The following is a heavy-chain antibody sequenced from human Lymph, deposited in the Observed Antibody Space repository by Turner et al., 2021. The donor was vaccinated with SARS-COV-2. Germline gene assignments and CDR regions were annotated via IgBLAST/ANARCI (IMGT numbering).Heavy chain of an antibody. V-gene: IGHV3-53*04. CDR3: ARDLDTAGGMDV. D-gene: IGHD5-18*01. J-gene: IGHJ6*02. CDR1: GITVSRNY. CDR2: IYSGGSS. Sequence: EVQLVESGGGLVQPGGSLRLSCAASGITVSRNYMSWVRQAPGKGLEGVSVIYSGGSSYDADSVKGRFTISRHNSKNTLYLQMNSLRAEDTAVYYCARDLDTAGGMDVWGQGTTVTVSS.